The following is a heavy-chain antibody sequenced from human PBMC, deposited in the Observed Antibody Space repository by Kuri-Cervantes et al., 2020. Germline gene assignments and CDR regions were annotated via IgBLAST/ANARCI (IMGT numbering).Heavy chain of an antibody. CDR3: AKPPPMGDSSGRTRHDY. J-gene: IGHJ4*02. D-gene: IGHD3-22*01. V-gene: IGHV3-13*04. Sequence: ETLSLTCAASGFTLSNYDMHWVRQATGKGLEWVSGVGIAGDTYYTGSVKGRFTISRDNSKNTLYLQMNSLRAEDTAVYYCAKPPPMGDSSGRTRHDYWGQGTLVTVSS. CDR1: GFTLSNYD. CDR2: VGIAGDT.